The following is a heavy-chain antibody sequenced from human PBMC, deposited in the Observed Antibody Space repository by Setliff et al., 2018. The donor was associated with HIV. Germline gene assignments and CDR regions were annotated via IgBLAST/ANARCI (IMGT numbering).Heavy chain of an antibody. CDR2: SYTGGRT. Sequence: SETLSLTCTVSDDSISSNHWSWTRQSDGKGLEWVRRSYTGGRTNYNPSLKGRVTMSVDTSKNQFSLNLSPVTAADTAVYYCARDRLPMVSWVPDKWGQGTLVTVSS. J-gene: IGHJ4*02. D-gene: IGHD2-8*01. CDR1: DDSISSNH. CDR3: ARDRLPMVSWVPDK. V-gene: IGHV4-4*07.